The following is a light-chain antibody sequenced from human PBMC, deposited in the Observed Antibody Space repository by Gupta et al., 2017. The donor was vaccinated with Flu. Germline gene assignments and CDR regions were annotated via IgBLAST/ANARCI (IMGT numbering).Light chain of an antibody. CDR2: PAT. V-gene: IGKV1-12*01. CDR3: QQAYRFPLT. CDR1: QTIYSE. J-gene: IGKJ4*01. Sequence: DIQLTQSPSSVSASVGDRVSVTCRASQTIYSEVAWSQHKAGKAPKLLIHPATTLQNGVPSRFSGSGYGTDFTLTITSLKPEDCATYYCQQAYRFPLTFGGGTKVEI.